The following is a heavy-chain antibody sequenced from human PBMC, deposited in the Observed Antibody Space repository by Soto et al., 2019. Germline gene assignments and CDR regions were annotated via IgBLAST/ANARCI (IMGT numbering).Heavy chain of an antibody. D-gene: IGHD6-13*01. Sequence: PLETLPLTCTVSGGSSISYYWILIRQPPGKGLEWIGSIYYSGNTYYNPSLKSRVTISVDTSKNQFSLKLTSVTAADTAMYYCARVTSSRARNWFDPWGQGSLVTVSS. J-gene: IGHJ5*02. CDR2: IYYSGNT. V-gene: IGHV4-59*05. CDR3: ARVTSSRARNWFDP. CDR1: GGSSISYY.